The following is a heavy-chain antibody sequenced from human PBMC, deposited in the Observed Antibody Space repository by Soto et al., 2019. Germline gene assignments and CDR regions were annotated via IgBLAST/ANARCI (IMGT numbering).Heavy chain of an antibody. D-gene: IGHD4-4*01. J-gene: IGHJ4*02. V-gene: IGHV1-69*01. CDR2: TIPMFAAT. CDR3: ARGGIVAVPATLSSYDDYNNYRFDS. Sequence: QVQLAQSGAEVRKPGSSVKVSCRASGGSFSDFAFSWVRQAPGQGLEWMRGTIPMFAATKYAQRFQGRITINADPSTRTVYLALSSLTSDDSAVYYCARGGIVAVPATLSSYDDYNNYRFDSWGQGTLVSVSS. CDR1: GGSFSDFA.